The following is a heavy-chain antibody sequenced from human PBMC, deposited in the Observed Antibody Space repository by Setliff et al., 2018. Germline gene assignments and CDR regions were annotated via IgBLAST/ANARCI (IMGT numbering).Heavy chain of an antibody. CDR2: IIPILGIA. J-gene: IGHJ4*02. D-gene: IGHD5-12*01. CDR1: GGTFSSYA. CDR3: ASRAGYSGYDWPSPDDY. Sequence: SVKVSCKASGGTFSSYAISWVRQAPGQGLEWMGGIIPILGIANYAQKFQGRVTITADESTSTAYMELSSLRSEDTAVYYCASRAGYSGYDWPSPDDYWGQGTLVTVSS. V-gene: IGHV1-69*10.